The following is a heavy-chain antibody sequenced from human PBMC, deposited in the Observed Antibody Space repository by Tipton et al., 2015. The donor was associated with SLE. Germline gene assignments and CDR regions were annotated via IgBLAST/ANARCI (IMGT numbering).Heavy chain of an antibody. CDR3: ARSLGTYYCDSTVAF. Sequence: TLSLTCTVSGGSISSYYWSWIRQSPGKGLEWIGYIFYSGSTNYNPSLKSRVTISVDTSKNQFSLKLSSVTAADTAVYYCARSLGTYYCDSTVAFWGQGTLVTVSS. D-gene: IGHD3-22*01. V-gene: IGHV4-59*01. CDR2: IFYSGST. CDR1: GGSISSYY. J-gene: IGHJ4*02.